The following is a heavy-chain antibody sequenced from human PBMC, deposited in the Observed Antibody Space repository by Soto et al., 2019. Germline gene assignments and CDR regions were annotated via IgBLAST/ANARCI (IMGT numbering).Heavy chain of an antibody. CDR1: GFTFSSYA. D-gene: IGHD3-3*01. CDR3: AKRGPYDFWSGYYYYGMDV. J-gene: IGHJ6*02. Sequence: EVQLLESGGGLVQPGGSLRLSCAASGFTFSSYAMSWVRQAPGKGLEWVSAISGSGGSTYYADSVKGRFTIPRDNSKNTLYLQMNSLRAEDTAVYYCAKRGPYDFWSGYYYYGMDVWGQGTTVTVSS. CDR2: ISGSGGST. V-gene: IGHV3-23*01.